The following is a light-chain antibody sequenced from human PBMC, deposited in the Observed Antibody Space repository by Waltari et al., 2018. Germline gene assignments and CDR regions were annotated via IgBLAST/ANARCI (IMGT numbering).Light chain of an antibody. V-gene: IGKV1-5*03. J-gene: IGKJ1*01. Sequence: DIQMTQSPSTLSASVGDRVTITCRASQSFSTWLAWYQQKPGKAPKLLIYKASSVESGVPSRFSGSESGTEFTLTISSLQPDDFATYYCQQYDTYSPTFGQGTKVEVK. CDR3: QQYDTYSPT. CDR2: KAS. CDR1: QSFSTW.